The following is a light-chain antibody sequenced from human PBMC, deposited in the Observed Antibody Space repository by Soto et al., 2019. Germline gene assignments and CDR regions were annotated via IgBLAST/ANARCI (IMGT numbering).Light chain of an antibody. CDR2: LNSDGSH. Sequence: QLVLTQSPSASASLGASVKLTCTLSSGHSSYAIAWHQQQPEKGPRYLMKLNSDGSHSKGDRIPDRFSGSSSGADRYLTISSLQSEDEADYYCQTWGTGIQLFGGGTKLTVL. V-gene: IGLV4-69*01. J-gene: IGLJ2*01. CDR1: SGHSSYA. CDR3: QTWGTGIQL.